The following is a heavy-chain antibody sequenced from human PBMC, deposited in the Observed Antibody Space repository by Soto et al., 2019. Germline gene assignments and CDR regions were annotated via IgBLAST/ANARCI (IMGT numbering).Heavy chain of an antibody. Sequence: ASVKVSCKASGYTFTSYDINWVRQATGQGLEWMGWMNPNRGNTGYAQKFQGRVTMTRNTSISTAYMELSSLRSEDTAVYYCARGFYSSGWPTIGYWGQGTLVTVSS. CDR2: MNPNRGNT. D-gene: IGHD6-19*01. V-gene: IGHV1-8*01. CDR1: GYTFTSYD. J-gene: IGHJ4*02. CDR3: ARGFYSSGWPTIGY.